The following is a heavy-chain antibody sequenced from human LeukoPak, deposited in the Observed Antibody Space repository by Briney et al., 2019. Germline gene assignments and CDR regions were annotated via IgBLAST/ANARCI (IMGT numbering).Heavy chain of an antibody. CDR2: ISSSSSYI. J-gene: IGHJ4*02. D-gene: IGHD4-17*01. V-gene: IGHV3-21*03. CDR3: ARDDYGDHGGCVDY. Sequence: VGSLRLSCAASGFTFSSYSMNWVRQAPGKGLEWVSSISSSSSYIYYADSVKGRFTISRDNAKNSLYLQMNSLRAEDTAVYYCARDDYGDHGGCVDYWGQGTLVTVSS. CDR1: GFTFSSYS.